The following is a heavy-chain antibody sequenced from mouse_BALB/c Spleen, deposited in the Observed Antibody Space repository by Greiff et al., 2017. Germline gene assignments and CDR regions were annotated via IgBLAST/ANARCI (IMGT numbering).Heavy chain of an antibody. D-gene: IGHD2-2*01. CDR3: ARHYGYAWFAY. CDR2: IRDSGST. CDR1: GYSITSDYV. Sequence: EVQLQQSGPGLVKPSQSLSLTCTVTGYSITSDYVWNWIRQSPGNQLGWMGYIRDSGSTCYNPPLKSRIPITRDTSKNQFFLQLNTVTTEDTATYYCARHYGYAWFAYWGEGTLGTVSA. J-gene: IGHJ3*01. V-gene: IGHV3-2*02.